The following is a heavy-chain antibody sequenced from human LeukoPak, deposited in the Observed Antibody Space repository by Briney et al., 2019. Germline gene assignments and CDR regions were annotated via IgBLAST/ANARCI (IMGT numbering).Heavy chain of an antibody. D-gene: IGHD3-9*01. Sequence: GRSLRIFCAASGFTSSNYGMSRVRHAPRKGLDWVSSISGSGGTTYYADSVKGRFTISRDNSKNTLYLQMNSLRAEDTAVFFFVKQKKAYDISGAYYCDYWGQGTLVTVSS. V-gene: IGHV3-23*01. CDR3: VKQKKAYDISGAYYCDY. CDR2: ISGSGGTT. CDR1: GFTSSNYG. J-gene: IGHJ4*02.